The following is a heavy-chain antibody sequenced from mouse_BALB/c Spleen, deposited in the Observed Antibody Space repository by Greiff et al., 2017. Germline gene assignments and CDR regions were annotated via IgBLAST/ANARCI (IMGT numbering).Heavy chain of an antibody. CDR3: ARSGNYFYWYFDV. CDR1: GYTFSSYW. J-gene: IGHJ1*01. V-gene: IGHV1-9*01. Sequence: QVQLQQSGAELMKPGASVKISCKATGYTFSSYWIEWVKQRPGHGLEWIGEILPGSGSTNYNEKFKGKATLTADKSSSTAYMQLSSLTSDDSAVYFCARSGNYFYWYFDVWGAGTTVTVSA. D-gene: IGHD2-1*01. CDR2: ILPGSGST.